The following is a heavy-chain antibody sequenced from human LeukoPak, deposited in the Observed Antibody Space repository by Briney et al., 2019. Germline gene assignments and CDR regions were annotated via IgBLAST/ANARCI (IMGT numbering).Heavy chain of an antibody. J-gene: IGHJ4*02. V-gene: IGHV1-46*01. CDR1: GYTFTSYY. CDR3: ARDRLAVAGPSDY. CDR2: INPSGGST. Sequence: ASAKVSCKASGYTFTSYYMYWVRPAPGQGLEWMGIINPSGGSTSYAQKFQGRVTMTRDTSTSTVYMELSSLRSEDTAVYYCARDRLAVAGPSDYWGQGTLVTVSS. D-gene: IGHD6-19*01.